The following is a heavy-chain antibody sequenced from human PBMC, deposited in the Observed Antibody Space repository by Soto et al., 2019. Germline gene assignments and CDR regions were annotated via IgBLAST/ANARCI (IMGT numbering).Heavy chain of an antibody. CDR2: ISWDGGST. CDR1: GFTFDDYT. Sequence: GGSLRLSCAASGFTFDDYTMHWVRQAPGKGLEWVSLISWDGGSTYYADSVKGRFTISRDNSKNSLYLQMNSLRTEDTALYYFAKDRAAGSDYCRQGTLVAVAS. V-gene: IGHV3-43*01. J-gene: IGHJ4*02. CDR3: AKDRAAGSDY. D-gene: IGHD2-15*01.